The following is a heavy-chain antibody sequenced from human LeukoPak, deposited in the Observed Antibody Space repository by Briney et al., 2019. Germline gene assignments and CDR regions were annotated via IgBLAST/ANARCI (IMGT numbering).Heavy chain of an antibody. D-gene: IGHD5-12*01. J-gene: IGHJ1*01. V-gene: IGHV3-64D*06. CDR3: VKVGDSGYGEYYQH. Sequence: GGSLRLSCSASGFTFRDYPIHWVRQAPGEGLQYVSAISSAGGTTYYADSVRGRFTISRDNSKNTPYLQMSSLRAEDTALYYCVKVGDSGYGEYYQHWGQGTLVTVSS. CDR2: ISSAGGTT. CDR1: GFTFRDYP.